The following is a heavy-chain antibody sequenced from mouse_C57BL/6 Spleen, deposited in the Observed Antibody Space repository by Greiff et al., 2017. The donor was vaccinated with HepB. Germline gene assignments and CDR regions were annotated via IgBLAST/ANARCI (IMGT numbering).Heavy chain of an antibody. CDR2: INPYNGGT. CDR1: GYTFTDYY. CDR3: AFGYYDV. Sequence: EVKLMESGPVLVKPGASVKMSCKASGYTFTDYYMNWVKQSHGKSLEWIGVINPYNGGTSYNQKFKGKATLTVDKSSSTAYMELNSLTSEDSAVYYCAFGYYDVWGTGTTVTVSS. J-gene: IGHJ1*03. V-gene: IGHV1-19*01.